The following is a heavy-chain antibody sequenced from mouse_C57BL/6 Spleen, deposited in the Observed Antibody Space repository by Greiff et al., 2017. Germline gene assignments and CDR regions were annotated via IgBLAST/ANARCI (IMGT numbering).Heavy chain of an antibody. CDR3: ARYSDYDGGFFAY. CDR2: IYPGSGST. V-gene: IGHV1-55*01. D-gene: IGHD2-4*01. CDR1: GYTFTSYW. Sequence: QVQLQQPGAELVKPGASVKMSCKASGYTFTSYWITWVKQRPGQGLEWIGDIYPGSGSTNYNEKFKSKATLTVDTSSSTAYMQLSSLTSEDSAVYYCARYSDYDGGFFAYWGQGTLVTVSA. J-gene: IGHJ3*01.